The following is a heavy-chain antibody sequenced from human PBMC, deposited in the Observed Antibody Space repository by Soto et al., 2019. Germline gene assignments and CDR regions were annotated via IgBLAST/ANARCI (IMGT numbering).Heavy chain of an antibody. Sequence: EVQLVESGGGLVQPGRSLRLSCAASGFTFDDSAMHWVRQPPGKGLEWVSGIGSNSGGIGYADSVKSRFTISRDNAKNSLYLQMNSLRAEDTALYYCAKGLSEGYFDYWGQGTLVTVSS. J-gene: IGHJ4*02. V-gene: IGHV3-9*01. CDR1: GFTFDDSA. CDR2: IGSNSGGI. CDR3: AKGLSEGYFDY.